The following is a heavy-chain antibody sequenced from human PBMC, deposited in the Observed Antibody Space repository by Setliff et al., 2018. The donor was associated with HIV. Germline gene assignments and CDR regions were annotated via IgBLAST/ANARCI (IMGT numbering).Heavy chain of an antibody. CDR3: ARESRNDFWSGYYRTFDI. D-gene: IGHD3-3*01. Sequence: PSETLSLTCTVSGGSISSSSYYWGWIRQPPGKGLEWIGSIYYSGSTYYNPSLKSRVTISVDTSKNQFSLKLSSVTAADTAMYFCARESRNDFWSGYYRTFDIWGQGTMVTVSS. J-gene: IGHJ3*02. CDR1: GGSISSSSYY. V-gene: IGHV4-39*07. CDR2: IYYSGST.